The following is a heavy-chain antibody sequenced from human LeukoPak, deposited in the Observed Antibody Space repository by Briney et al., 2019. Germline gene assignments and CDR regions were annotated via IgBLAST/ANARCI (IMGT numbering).Heavy chain of an antibody. Sequence: SGGSPRLSCAVSGFTFSSYSMNWVRQAPGKGLEWVSYISVSSSTIYYADSVKGRFTISKDNAKNSLYLQMDSLRDEDTAVYYCAAREDSSGWSGFGFWGQGTLVTVSS. V-gene: IGHV3-48*02. J-gene: IGHJ4*02. CDR1: GFTFSSYS. D-gene: IGHD6-19*01. CDR2: ISVSSSTI. CDR3: AAREDSSGWSGFGF.